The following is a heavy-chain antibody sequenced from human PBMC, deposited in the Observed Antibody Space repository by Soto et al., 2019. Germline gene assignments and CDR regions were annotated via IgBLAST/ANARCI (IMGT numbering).Heavy chain of an antibody. V-gene: IGHV1-69*13. CDR2: IIPMFDTP. D-gene: IGHD2-15*01. CDR1: RGAFGIYA. J-gene: IGHJ4*02. Sequence: TSVELRCEASRGAFGIYASMWVRQAPGQGLEWMGGIIPMFDTPIYAQKFQDRVTITADESTSTAYMQLSSLRSGDTAVYYCARSGGLDRDFNYWGQGSLVTVSS. CDR3: ARSGGLDRDFNY.